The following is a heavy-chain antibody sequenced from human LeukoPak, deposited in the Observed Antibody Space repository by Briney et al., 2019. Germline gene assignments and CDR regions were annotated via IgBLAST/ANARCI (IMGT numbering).Heavy chain of an antibody. J-gene: IGHJ4*02. V-gene: IGHV3-48*01. Sequence: GGSLRLSCAATGFPLSSYSINWVRQAPGKGLEWVSYISSSGSAIYYVDSVKGRFTMSRDNAKNSLFLQMNSPRAEDTAVYYCVRVKGSYFDYWGQGALVTVSS. D-gene: IGHD2-15*01. CDR2: ISSSGSAI. CDR1: GFPLSSYS. CDR3: VRVKGSYFDY.